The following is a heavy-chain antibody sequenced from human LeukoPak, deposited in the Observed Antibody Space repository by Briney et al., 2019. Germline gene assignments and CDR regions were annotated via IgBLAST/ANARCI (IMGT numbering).Heavy chain of an antibody. Sequence: SQTLCLTCAVSVGSISRGGYSWGWIRQPPGKGLEWHGYIYYSGSTYYNPSLKSRVTISVNTSKNQFSLKLSSVTAAATAVYYCARVRPTGDSSGYFDYWGQGTLVTVSS. D-gene: IGHD6-19*01. J-gene: IGHJ4*02. CDR3: ARVRPTGDSSGYFDY. CDR1: VGSISRGGYS. V-gene: IGHV4-30-4*07. CDR2: IYYSGST.